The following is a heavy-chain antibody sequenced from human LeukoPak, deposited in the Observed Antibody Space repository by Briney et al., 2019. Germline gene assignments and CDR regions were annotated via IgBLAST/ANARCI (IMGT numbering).Heavy chain of an antibody. D-gene: IGHD6-19*01. CDR3: ARGGGIAVARYFDY. Sequence: SETLSLTCTVSGGSISSGGYYWSWIRQHPGKGLEWIGYIYYSGSTYYNPSLKSRVTISVDTSKNQFSLKLSSVTAADTAVYYCARGGGIAVARYFDYWGQGTLVTVSS. J-gene: IGHJ4*02. CDR2: IYYSGST. CDR1: GGSISSGGYY. V-gene: IGHV4-31*03.